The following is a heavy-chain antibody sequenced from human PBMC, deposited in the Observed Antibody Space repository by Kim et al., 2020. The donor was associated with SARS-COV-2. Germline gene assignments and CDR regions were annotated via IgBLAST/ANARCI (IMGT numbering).Heavy chain of an antibody. V-gene: IGHV5-51*01. J-gene: IGHJ3*02. CDR3: ARSIITMLRGVIIASENNAVDI. CDR2: IYPGDSDT. Sequence: GESLKISCKGSGYSFTSYWIGWVRQMPGKGLEWMGIIYPGDSDTRYSPSFQGQVTISADKSISTAYLQWSSLKASDTAMYYCARSIITMLRGVIIASENNAVDIWGQGTMVTVSS. CDR1: GYSFTSYW. D-gene: IGHD3-10*01.